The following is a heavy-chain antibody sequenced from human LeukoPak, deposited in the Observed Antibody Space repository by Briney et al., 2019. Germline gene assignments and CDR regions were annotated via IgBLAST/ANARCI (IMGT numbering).Heavy chain of an antibody. D-gene: IGHD3-22*01. CDR1: GFTFDDYA. CDR3: AKARSGYYSAYFDY. V-gene: IGHV3-9*01. J-gene: IGHJ4*02. CDR2: ISWNSGNI. Sequence: GRSLRLSCAASGFTFDDYAMHWARQAPGKGLEWVSGISWNSGNIGYADSVKGRFTISRDNAKNSLYLQMNSLRAEDTALYYCAKARSGYYSAYFDYWGQGTLVTVSS.